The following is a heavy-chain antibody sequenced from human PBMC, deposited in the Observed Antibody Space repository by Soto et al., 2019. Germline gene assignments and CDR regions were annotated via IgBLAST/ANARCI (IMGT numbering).Heavy chain of an antibody. CDR1: GYSISSNDW. CDR2: IYPSGST. CDR3: VRKEAGYNTFDY. Sequence: QVQLQASGPGLVKPSDTLSLTCAVSGYSISSNDWWGWIRQPPGKGLDRIGYIYPSGSTFYNSSRMSRVTTSLDTSKTQFALKSTSVTAVDTAVYYCVRKEAGYNTFDYWGQGTLVTVSS. J-gene: IGHJ4*02. V-gene: IGHV4-28*01. D-gene: IGHD5-12*01.